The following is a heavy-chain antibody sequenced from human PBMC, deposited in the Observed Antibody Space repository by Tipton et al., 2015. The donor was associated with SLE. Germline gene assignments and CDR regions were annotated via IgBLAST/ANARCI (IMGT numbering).Heavy chain of an antibody. CDR3: ARQPSDMPAFWFDP. Sequence: TLSLTCSVSGGSVSSGSYFWNWIRQPAGQGLGWIGRIFNSGTTHYNPSLKGRVSMSVDTSENQFSLELSSVTASDTAVYYCARQPSDMPAFWFDPWGQGTLVTVSS. V-gene: IGHV4-61*02. D-gene: IGHD2-2*01. CDR1: GGSVSSGSYF. J-gene: IGHJ5*02. CDR2: IFNSGTT.